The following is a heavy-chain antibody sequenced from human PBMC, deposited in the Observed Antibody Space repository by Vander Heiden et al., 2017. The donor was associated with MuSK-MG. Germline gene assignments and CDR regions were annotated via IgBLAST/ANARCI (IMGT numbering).Heavy chain of an antibody. Sequence: QITLKESGPTVVKPTQTLTLTCTFSGFSLSTSQVGVGWTRQPPGKALEWLAMIFWNDDKRYSPSLKSRLTITKDTSKNQVVLTMTNMDPVDTATYYCAHRLLRRSGGQEFDYWGHGTLVTVSS. CDR3: AHRLLRRSGGQEFDY. D-gene: IGHD2-8*02. CDR1: GFSLSTSQVG. V-gene: IGHV2-5*01. J-gene: IGHJ4*01. CDR2: IFWNDDK.